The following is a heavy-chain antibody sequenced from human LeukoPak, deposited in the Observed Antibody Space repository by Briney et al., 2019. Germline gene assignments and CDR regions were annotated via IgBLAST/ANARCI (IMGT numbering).Heavy chain of an antibody. CDR2: INPNSGGT. V-gene: IGHV1-2*02. D-gene: IGHD4-23*01. Sequence: ASVKVSCTASGYTFTGYYMHWVRQAPGQGLEWMGWINPNSGGTNYAQKFQGRVTMTRDTSISTAYTELSRLRSDDTALYYFARGGDGRIRGGDYWGQGTLVTVSS. J-gene: IGHJ4*02. CDR3: ARGGDGRIRGGDY. CDR1: GYTFTGYY.